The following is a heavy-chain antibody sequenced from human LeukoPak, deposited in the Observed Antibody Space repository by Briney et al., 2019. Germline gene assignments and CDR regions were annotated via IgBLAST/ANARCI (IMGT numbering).Heavy chain of an antibody. D-gene: IGHD2-2*01. V-gene: IGHV3-23*01. CDR1: GFTFSNYG. CDR3: ARDSGSPSIDY. J-gene: IGHJ4*02. CDR2: ISGSGGST. Sequence: PGGSLRLSCAASGFTFSNYGMSWVRQAPGKGLEWVSAISGSGGSTYYADSVKGRFTISRDNAKNSLYLQMNSLRAEDTAVYYCARDSGSPSIDYWGQGTLVTVSS.